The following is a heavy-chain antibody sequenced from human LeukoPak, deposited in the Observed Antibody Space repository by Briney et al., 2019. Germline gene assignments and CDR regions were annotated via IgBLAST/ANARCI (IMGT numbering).Heavy chain of an antibody. CDR3: ASIGGILPGVAGTGEAPDYFDY. CDR2: ISSSSSYI. V-gene: IGHV3-21*01. Sequence: GGSLRLSCAASGFTFSSYSMNWVRQAPGKGLEWVSSISSSSSYIYYADSVKGRFTISRDNAKNSLYLQMSSLRAEDTAVYYCASIGGILPGVAGTGEAPDYFDYWGQGTLVTVSS. J-gene: IGHJ4*02. D-gene: IGHD6-19*01. CDR1: GFTFSSYS.